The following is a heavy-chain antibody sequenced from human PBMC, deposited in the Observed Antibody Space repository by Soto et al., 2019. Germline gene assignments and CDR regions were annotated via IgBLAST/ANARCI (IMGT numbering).Heavy chain of an antibody. Sequence: QVQLVQSGAEVKKPGSSVKVSCKASGGTFSSYAISWVRQAPGQGLEWMGGIIPIFGTANYAQKFQGRVTITADKSTSTAYMELSSLRSEDTAVYYCARDPHYLMAVADPTGDDAFDIWGQGTMVTVSS. D-gene: IGHD6-19*01. V-gene: IGHV1-69*06. J-gene: IGHJ3*02. CDR3: ARDPHYLMAVADPTGDDAFDI. CDR1: GGTFSSYA. CDR2: IIPIFGTA.